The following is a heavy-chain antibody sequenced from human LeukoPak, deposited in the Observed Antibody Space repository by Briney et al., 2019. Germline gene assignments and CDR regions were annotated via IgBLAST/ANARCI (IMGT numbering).Heavy chain of an antibody. D-gene: IGHD3-10*01. CDR3: AKDHDYGSGSYP. CDR2: IRGSGSST. J-gene: IGHJ4*02. Sequence: QPGGSLRLSCAASGFTFSSNAMSWVRQAPGKGLEWVSAIRGSGSSTYYADSVKGRFTISRDNSKNTLYLQMNSLRAEDTAVYYCAKDHDYGSGSYPWGQGTLVTVSS. V-gene: IGHV3-23*01. CDR1: GFTFSSNA.